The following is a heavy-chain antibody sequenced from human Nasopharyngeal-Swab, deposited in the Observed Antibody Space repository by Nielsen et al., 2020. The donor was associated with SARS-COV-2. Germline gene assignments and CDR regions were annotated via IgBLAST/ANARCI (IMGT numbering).Heavy chain of an antibody. CDR2: INHSGST. CDR3: ARGQGPRHYYDSSGYYYDVLGRGYYFDY. D-gene: IGHD3-22*01. V-gene: IGHV4-34*01. Sequence: WSRQGPGQGREWIGDINHSGSTNYNPSLKSRVTISVDTSKNQFSLKLSSVTAADTAVYYCARGQGPRHYYDSSGYYYDVLGRGYYFDYWGQGTLVTVSS. J-gene: IGHJ4*02.